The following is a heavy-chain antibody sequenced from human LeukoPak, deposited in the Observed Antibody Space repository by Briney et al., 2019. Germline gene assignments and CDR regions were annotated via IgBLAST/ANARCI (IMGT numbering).Heavy chain of an antibody. CDR2: IYYSGST. D-gene: IGHD3-10*01. V-gene: IGHV4-38-2*02. CDR3: ARLGYGSGSYYNVFFDY. Sequence: SETLSLTCTVSGYSISSGYYWGWIRQPPGKGLEWIGSIYYSGSTYYNPSLKSRVTISVDTSKNQFSLKLSSVTAADTAVYYCARLGYGSGSYYNVFFDYWGQGTLVTVSS. CDR1: GYSISSGYY. J-gene: IGHJ4*02.